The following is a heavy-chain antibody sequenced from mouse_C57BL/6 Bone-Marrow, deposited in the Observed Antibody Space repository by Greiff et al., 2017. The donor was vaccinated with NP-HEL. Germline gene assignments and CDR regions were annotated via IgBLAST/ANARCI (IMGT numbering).Heavy chain of an antibody. J-gene: IGHJ3*01. D-gene: IGHD1-1*01. CDR3: ARHGGKGAYYGSSPGWFAY. Sequence: QVQLQQSGAELVKPGASVKLSCKASGYTFTEYTIHWVKQRSGQGLEWIGWFYPGSGSIKYNEKFKDKATLTADKSSSTVYMELSRLTSEDSAVYFCARHGGKGAYYGSSPGWFAYWGQGTLVTVSA. CDR2: FYPGSGSI. CDR1: GYTFTEYT. V-gene: IGHV1-62-2*01.